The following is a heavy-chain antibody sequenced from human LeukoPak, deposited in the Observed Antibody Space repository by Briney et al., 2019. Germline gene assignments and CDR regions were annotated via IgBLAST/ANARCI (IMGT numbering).Heavy chain of an antibody. CDR1: GFTFDDHG. CDR3: ARCAQDYNFWSAYRNWFDP. D-gene: IGHD3-3*01. V-gene: IGHV3-69-1*01. J-gene: IGHJ5*02. Sequence: GGSLRLSCAASGFTFDDHGMNWVRQAPGKGLEWVSSISSSNYIYYADSVKGRFTISRDNAKNSLYLQMNSLRAEDTAVYYCARCAQDYNFWSAYRNWFDPWGQGTLVTVSS. CDR2: ISSSNYI.